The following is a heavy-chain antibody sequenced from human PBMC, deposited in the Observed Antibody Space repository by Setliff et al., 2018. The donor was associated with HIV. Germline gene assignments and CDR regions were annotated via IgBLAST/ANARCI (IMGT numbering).Heavy chain of an antibody. CDR3: ARVSSFNKIIREAFDI. D-gene: IGHD3-10*01. J-gene: IGHJ3*02. V-gene: IGHV1-2*06. Sequence: GASVKVSCKASGYTFTGYFIHWVRQAPGQGLEWKGQINPNRGDTKSHHKFADRLIMSRDTSLTTVYMELTSLRSDDTAVYYCARVSSFNKIIREAFDIWGQGTLVTVSS. CDR1: GYTFTGYF. CDR2: INPNRGDT.